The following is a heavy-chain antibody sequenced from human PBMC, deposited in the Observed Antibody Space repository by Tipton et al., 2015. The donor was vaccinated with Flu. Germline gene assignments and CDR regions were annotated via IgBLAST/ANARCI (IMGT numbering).Heavy chain of an antibody. V-gene: IGHV4-39*07. J-gene: IGHJ4*02. D-gene: IGHD1-1*01. Sequence: TLSLTCTVSGGSISSSSYYWGWIRQPPGKGLEWIGSIYYSGSTYYNPSLKSRVTISVDTSKNQFSLKLSSVTAADTAVYYCAGVWSSFVATASLDYWGRGTLVTVSS. CDR3: AGVWSSFVATASLDY. CDR1: GGSISSSSYY. CDR2: IYYSGST.